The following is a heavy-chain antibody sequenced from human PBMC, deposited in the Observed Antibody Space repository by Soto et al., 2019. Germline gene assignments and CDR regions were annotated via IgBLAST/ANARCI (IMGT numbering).Heavy chain of an antibody. J-gene: IGHJ4*02. CDR1: GYTFTSYA. Sequence: ASVKVSCKASGYTFTSYAMHWVRQAPGQRLEWMGWINAGNGNTKYSQKFQGRVTITRDTSASTAYMELSSLRSEDTAVYYCARSIVVVTSADYWGQGTLVTVSS. V-gene: IGHV1-3*01. CDR3: ARSIVVVTSADY. D-gene: IGHD2-21*02. CDR2: INAGNGNT.